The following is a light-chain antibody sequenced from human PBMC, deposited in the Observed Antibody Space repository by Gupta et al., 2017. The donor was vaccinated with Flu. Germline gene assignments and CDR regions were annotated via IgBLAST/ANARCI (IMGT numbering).Light chain of an antibody. J-gene: IGLJ1*01. CDR1: IIGRKT. CDR3: QVWDSSSDHPYV. V-gene: IGLV3-21*02. Sequence: SYVLTQPPSASVAPGQTATITCGGNIIGRKTVHWYQQRPGQAPVLVIYDDSDRPSGIPERFSGSNSGNTATLTISRVEAGDEAEYSCQVWDSSSDHPYVFGTGTTVTVL. CDR2: DDS.